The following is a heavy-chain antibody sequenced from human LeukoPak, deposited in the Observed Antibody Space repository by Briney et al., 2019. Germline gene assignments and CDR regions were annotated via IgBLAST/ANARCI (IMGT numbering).Heavy chain of an antibody. J-gene: IGHJ4*02. Sequence: PSETLSLTCAVYGGSFSGYYWSWIRQPPGKGLEWIGEINHSGSTNYNPSLKSRVTISVDTSKNQFSLKLSSVTAADTAVYYCARGPGAVAGRWGQGTLVTVSS. V-gene: IGHV4-34*01. CDR3: ARGPGAVAGR. CDR2: INHSGST. D-gene: IGHD6-19*01. CDR1: GGSFSGYY.